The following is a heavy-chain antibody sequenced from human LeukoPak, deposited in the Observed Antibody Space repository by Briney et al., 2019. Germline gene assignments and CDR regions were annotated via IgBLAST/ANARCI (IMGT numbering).Heavy chain of an antibody. D-gene: IGHD5-18*01. V-gene: IGHV3-73*01. J-gene: IGHJ4*02. CDR2: IRSKANSYAT. Sequence: GGSLRLSCAASGFTFSGSAMHWVRQASVKGLEWVGRIRSKANSYATAYAASVKGRFTISRDDSKNTAYLQMNSLKTEDTAVYYCTSPTAMVIDWGQGTLVTVSS. CDR1: GFTFSGSA. CDR3: TSPTAMVID.